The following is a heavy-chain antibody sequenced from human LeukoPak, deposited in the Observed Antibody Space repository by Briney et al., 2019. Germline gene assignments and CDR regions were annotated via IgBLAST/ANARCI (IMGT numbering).Heavy chain of an antibody. CDR1: GFTFSSFA. J-gene: IGHJ5*02. CDR2: ISGSGGRT. Sequence: PGGSLRLSCAASGFTFSSFAMTWVRQAPGKGLEWVSVISGSGGRTYYADSVKGRFTLSRDNSNNTLSLEMSSLRAEDTAVYYCAREGPYYDSSGYYVSWGQGTLVTVSS. V-gene: IGHV3-23*01. CDR3: AREGPYYDSSGYYVS. D-gene: IGHD3-22*01.